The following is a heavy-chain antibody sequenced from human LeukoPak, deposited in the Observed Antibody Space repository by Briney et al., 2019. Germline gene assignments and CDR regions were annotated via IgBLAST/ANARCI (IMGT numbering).Heavy chain of an antibody. V-gene: IGHV4-4*02. CDR1: GGSISSSNW. CDR2: IYHSGST. Sequence: SETLSLTCAVSGGSISSSNWWSWVRQPPGKGLEWIGEIYHSGSTNYNPSLKSRVTISVGKSKNQFSLKLSSVTADDTAVYYCARVGRESSTGWLDYWGQGTLVTVSS. J-gene: IGHJ4*02. D-gene: IGHD6-19*01. CDR3: ARVGRESSTGWLDY.